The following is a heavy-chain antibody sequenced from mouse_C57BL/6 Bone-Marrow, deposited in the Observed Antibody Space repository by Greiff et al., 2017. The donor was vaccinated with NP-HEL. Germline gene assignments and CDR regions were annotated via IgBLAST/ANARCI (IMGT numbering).Heavy chain of an antibody. J-gene: IGHJ3*01. CDR1: GDSITSGY. Sequence: EVQLQQSGPSLVKPSQTLSLTCSVTGDSITSGYWNWIRKFPGNKLEYMGYITFSSNTYYNPSLKSRISITRNTSKNQYYLQLNSVTTEDTATYYCASESYGKSFAYWGQGTLVTVSA. D-gene: IGHD2-1*01. CDR2: ITFSSNT. CDR3: ASESYGKSFAY. V-gene: IGHV3-8*02.